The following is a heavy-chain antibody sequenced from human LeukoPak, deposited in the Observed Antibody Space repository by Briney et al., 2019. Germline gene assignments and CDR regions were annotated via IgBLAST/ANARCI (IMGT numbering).Heavy chain of an antibody. D-gene: IGHD6-13*01. CDR3: ARERPDFWGIAAASPSAFDI. Sequence: ASVKASCKASGYTFTSYGISWVRQAPGQGLEWMGWISAYNGNTNYAQKLQGRVTMTTDTSTSTAYMELRSLRFDDTAVYYCARERPDFWGIAAASPSAFDIWGQGTMVTVSS. J-gene: IGHJ3*02. CDR1: GYTFTSYG. V-gene: IGHV1-18*01. CDR2: ISAYNGNT.